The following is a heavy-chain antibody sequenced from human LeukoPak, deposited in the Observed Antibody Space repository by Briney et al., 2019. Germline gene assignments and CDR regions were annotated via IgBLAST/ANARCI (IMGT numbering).Heavy chain of an antibody. CDR2: ISSSSSYT. D-gene: IGHD4-17*01. J-gene: IGHJ6*04. CDR1: GFTFSDYY. CDR3: ARAGDYLHYYYYYGMDV. Sequence: GGSLRLSCAASGFTFSDYYMSWIRQAPGKGLEWVSYISSSSSYTNYADSVKGRFIISRDNAKNSLYLQMNSLRAEDTAVYYCARAGDYLHYYYYYGMDVWGKGTTVTVSS. V-gene: IGHV3-11*06.